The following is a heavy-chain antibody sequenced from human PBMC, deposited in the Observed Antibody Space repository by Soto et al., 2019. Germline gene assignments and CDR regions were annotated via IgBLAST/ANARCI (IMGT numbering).Heavy chain of an antibody. CDR1: GGSISSNNYY. D-gene: IGHD2-21*02. V-gene: IGHV4-39*01. J-gene: IGHJ6*02. CDR2: IYYSGST. Sequence: SETLSLTCTVSGGSISSNNYYWGWIRQPPGKGLEWIGSIYYSGSTSYNPSLKSRVTISVDTSKNQFSLKLSSVTAADTAVYYCARLTVEDGDGYYYYGMDVWGQGTTVTVSS. CDR3: ARLTVEDGDGYYYYGMDV.